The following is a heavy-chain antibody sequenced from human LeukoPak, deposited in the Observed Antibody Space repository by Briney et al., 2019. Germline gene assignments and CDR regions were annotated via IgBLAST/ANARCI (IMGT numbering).Heavy chain of an antibody. J-gene: IGHJ5*02. V-gene: IGHV1-3*01. Sequence: ASVEVSCKASGYTFTSYAMHWVRQAPGQRLEWMGWINAGNGNTKYSQKFQSRVTITRDTSASTAYMELSSLRSEDTAVYYCARVREDYDSSGYRYNWFDPWGQGTLVTVSS. D-gene: IGHD3-22*01. CDR1: GYTFTSYA. CDR3: ARVREDYDSSGYRYNWFDP. CDR2: INAGNGNT.